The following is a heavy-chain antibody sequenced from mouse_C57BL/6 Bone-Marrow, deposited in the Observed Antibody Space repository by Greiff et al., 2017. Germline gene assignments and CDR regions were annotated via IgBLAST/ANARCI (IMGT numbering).Heavy chain of an antibody. Sequence: VKLLESGPELVKPGASVKLSCKASGYTFTSYDINWVKQRPGQGLEWIGWIYPRDGSTKYNEKFKGKATLTVDTSSSTAYMELHSLTSEDSAVYFCASGPLVGSGDVWGTGTTVTVSS. J-gene: IGHJ1*03. CDR1: GYTFTSYD. V-gene: IGHV1-85*01. D-gene: IGHD1-1*01. CDR3: ASGPLVGSGDV. CDR2: IYPRDGST.